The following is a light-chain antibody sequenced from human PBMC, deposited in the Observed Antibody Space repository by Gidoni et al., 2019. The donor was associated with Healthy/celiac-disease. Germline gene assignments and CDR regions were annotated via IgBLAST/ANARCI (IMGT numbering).Light chain of an antibody. V-gene: IGLV6-57*03. CDR3: QSYDSSNVV. CDR1: SGSIASNY. CDR2: DDN. J-gene: IGLJ2*01. Sequence: NFMLTQPHSVSESPGKTVTISCTRSSGSIASNYVQWYQQRPGSAPTTVIYDDNQRPSGVPDRFSGSIDSSSNSASLIISGLKTEDEADYYCQSYDSSNVVFGGGTKLTVL.